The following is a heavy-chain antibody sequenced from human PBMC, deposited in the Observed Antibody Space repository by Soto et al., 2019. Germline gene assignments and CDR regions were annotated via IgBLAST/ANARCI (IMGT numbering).Heavy chain of an antibody. Sequence: GGSLRLSCTASGLAFRTYEMNWFRQAPGKGLEWVSYISSSGRTTYSADSVKGRFTISRDDAKNSLYLQMNSLRAEDTAVYYCARELISAYFFDYWGRGTLVTVSS. V-gene: IGHV3-48*03. CDR2: ISSSGRTT. D-gene: IGHD3-10*01. J-gene: IGHJ4*02. CDR1: GLAFRTYE. CDR3: ARELISAYFFDY.